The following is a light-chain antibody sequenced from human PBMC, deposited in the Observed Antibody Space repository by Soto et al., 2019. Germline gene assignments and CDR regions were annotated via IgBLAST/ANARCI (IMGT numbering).Light chain of an antibody. CDR3: QMYDGVPHT. J-gene: IGKJ3*01. Sequence: DIPMTQSPSSLSASVGDRVTITCRASQGISNYLAWYQQKPGKVPEPLIYAASALQSGVPSRFSGSGSGTDFTLTISGLQPEDVATYYCQMYDGVPHTFGPGTKVNIK. CDR1: QGISNY. CDR2: AAS. V-gene: IGKV1-27*01.